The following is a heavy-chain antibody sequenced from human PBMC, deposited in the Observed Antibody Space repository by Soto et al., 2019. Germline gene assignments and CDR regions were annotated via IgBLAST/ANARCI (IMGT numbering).Heavy chain of an antibody. D-gene: IGHD6-6*01. CDR2: INIGGDT. V-gene: IGHV3-13*01. CDR1: GFTVRSYE. CDR3: VRGEMRSSSGHTWFDT. Sequence: GGSLRLSCAASGFTVRSYEMHWVRQGTGKGLEWVSRINIGGDTFYSGSVKGRFTVSREDARNSAYLQMDSLRVGDTAVYYCVRGEMRSSSGHTWFDTWGQGVLVTVSS. J-gene: IGHJ5*02.